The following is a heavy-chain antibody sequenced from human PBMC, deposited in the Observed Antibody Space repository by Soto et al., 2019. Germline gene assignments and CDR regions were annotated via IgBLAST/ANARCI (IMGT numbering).Heavy chain of an antibody. CDR1: GFTFSSYS. CDR3: ARENSPAGLDV. Sequence: GGSLRLSCAASGFTFSSYSMNWVRQAPGKGLEWVSYISSSSSTIYYADSVKGRFTISRDNAKNSLYLQMNSLRAEDTAVYYCARENSPAGLDVWGQGTTVTVSS. D-gene: IGHD6-13*01. CDR2: ISSSSSTI. J-gene: IGHJ6*02. V-gene: IGHV3-48*04.